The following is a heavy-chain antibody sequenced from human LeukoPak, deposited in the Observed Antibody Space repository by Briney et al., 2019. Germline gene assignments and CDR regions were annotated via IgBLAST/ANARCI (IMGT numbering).Heavy chain of an antibody. Sequence: ASVNVSCKASGYTFTSYGISWVRQAPGQGLEWMGWISAYNGNTNYAQKLQGRVTMTTDTSTSTAYMELRSLRSDDTAVYYCARGWEDCSSTSCYYYYMDVWGKGTTVTVSS. CDR2: ISAYNGNT. CDR3: ARGWEDCSSTSCYYYYMDV. J-gene: IGHJ6*03. CDR1: GYTFTSYG. V-gene: IGHV1-18*01. D-gene: IGHD2-2*01.